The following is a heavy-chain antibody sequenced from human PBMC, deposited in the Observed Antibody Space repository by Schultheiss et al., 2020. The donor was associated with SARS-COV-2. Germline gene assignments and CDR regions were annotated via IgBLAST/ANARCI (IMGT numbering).Heavy chain of an antibody. CDR3: AKLERSSWSNAFDY. CDR2: IKQDGSEK. D-gene: IGHD6-13*01. J-gene: IGHJ4*02. V-gene: IGHV3-7*03. CDR1: GFTFSNYA. Sequence: GGSLRLSCAASGFTFSNYAMAWVRQAPGKGLEWVANIKQDGSEKYYVDSVKGRFTISRDNAKNSLYLQMNSLRAEDTAVYYCAKLERSSWSNAFDYWGQGTLVTVSS.